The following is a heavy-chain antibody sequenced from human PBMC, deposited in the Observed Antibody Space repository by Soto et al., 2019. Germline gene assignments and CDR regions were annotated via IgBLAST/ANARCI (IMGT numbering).Heavy chain of an antibody. CDR3: ARGIVVVPAAIPVRGVVSWFDP. CDR2: INPNSGGT. V-gene: IGHV1-2*04. Sequence: ASVKVSCKASGYTFTGYYMHWVRQAPGQGLEWMGWINPNSGGTNYAQKFQGWVTMTRDTSISTAYMELGRLRSDDTAVCYCARGIVVVPAAIPVRGVVSWFDPWGQGTLVTVSS. CDR1: GYTFTGYY. D-gene: IGHD2-2*02. J-gene: IGHJ5*02.